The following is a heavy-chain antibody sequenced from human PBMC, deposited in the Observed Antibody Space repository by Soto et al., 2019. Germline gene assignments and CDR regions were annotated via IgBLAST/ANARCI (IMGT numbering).Heavy chain of an antibody. D-gene: IGHD3-9*01. Sequence: QVQLVQSGDEVKKSGASVKVSCKALGYAFTGHYVHWVRQAPAQGLEWIGRINPDSGATNYAPNSQGWVTLTRDTFIRTAYMELNKVRSDDTAVYYCARGGDDILPGFYYYGMDVWVQGTTVNV. CDR1: GYAFTGHY. V-gene: IGHV1-2*04. J-gene: IGHJ6*02. CDR2: INPDSGAT. CDR3: ARGGDDILPGFYYYGMDV.